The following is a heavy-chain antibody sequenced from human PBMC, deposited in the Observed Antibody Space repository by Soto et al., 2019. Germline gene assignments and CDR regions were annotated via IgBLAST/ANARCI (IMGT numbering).Heavy chain of an antibody. J-gene: IGHJ4*02. CDR1: GGSIASNTYY. CDR3: ARSTVTRYVDY. Sequence: QLQLQESGPGLVKPSETLSLTCTVSGGSIASNTYYWGWIRQSPGEGLEWIGTIYYSGYTYYNPSLKSRVTVSVDTSTNQFSLRMSSVTAADTAVYYCARSTVTRYVDYWGQGALVTVSS. CDR2: IYYSGYT. D-gene: IGHD4-17*01. V-gene: IGHV4-39*01.